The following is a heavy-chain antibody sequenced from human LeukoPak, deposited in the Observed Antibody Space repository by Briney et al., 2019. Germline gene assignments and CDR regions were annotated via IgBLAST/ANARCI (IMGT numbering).Heavy chain of an antibody. CDR2: IDNDGSNT. Sequence: GGSLRLSCAASGFTFRNYWMHWVRQGPGKGLVWVARIDNDGSNTIYADSVKGRFTISRDNAKNTLCLQMNSLRAEDTTVYYCARGGIWNGFDYWGQGTLVTVSS. D-gene: IGHD1-1*01. CDR3: ARGGIWNGFDY. J-gene: IGHJ4*02. V-gene: IGHV3-74*01. CDR1: GFTFRNYW.